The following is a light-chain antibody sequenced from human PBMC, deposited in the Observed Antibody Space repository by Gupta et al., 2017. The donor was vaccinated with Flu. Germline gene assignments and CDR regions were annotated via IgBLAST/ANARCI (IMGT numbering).Light chain of an antibody. V-gene: IGLV3-1*01. CDR1: KLGDKY. CDR2: KDD. Sequence: SYDLTQPPSVSVSPGQTASITCSGDKLGDKYVSWYQQKPGQSPVLVIYKDDRRPSGTRERFSGSNSGNTATLTMSGTQAMDEDDYYCQAWDTNLSVFGGGTKLTVL. J-gene: IGLJ2*01. CDR3: QAWDTNLSV.